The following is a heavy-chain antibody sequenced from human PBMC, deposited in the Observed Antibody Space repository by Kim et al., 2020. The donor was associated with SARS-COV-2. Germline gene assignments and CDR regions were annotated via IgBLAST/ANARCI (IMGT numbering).Heavy chain of an antibody. J-gene: IGHJ4*02. Sequence: GGSLRLSCAASGFTFSSYGMHWVRQAPGKGLEWVAVISYDGSNKYYADSVKGRFTISRDNSKNTLYLQMNSLRAEDTAVYYCAKDQWPVRANDYWGQGTLVTVSS. D-gene: IGHD6-19*01. CDR3: AKDQWPVRANDY. CDR2: ISYDGSNK. CDR1: GFTFSSYG. V-gene: IGHV3-30*18.